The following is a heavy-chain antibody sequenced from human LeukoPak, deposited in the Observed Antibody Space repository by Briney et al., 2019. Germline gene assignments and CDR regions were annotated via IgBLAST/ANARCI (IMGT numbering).Heavy chain of an antibody. J-gene: IGHJ3*02. D-gene: IGHD1-26*01. CDR3: ARTIVGETYDAFDI. CDR1: GFTVSSNY. V-gene: IGHV3-53*01. CDR2: IYSGGSP. Sequence: GGSLRLSCAASGFTVSSNYMSWVRQAPGKGLEWVSIIYSGGSPYYADSLKGRFTISRDNSKNTLYLQMNSPRADDTAVYYCARTIVGETYDAFDIWGQGTEVTVSS.